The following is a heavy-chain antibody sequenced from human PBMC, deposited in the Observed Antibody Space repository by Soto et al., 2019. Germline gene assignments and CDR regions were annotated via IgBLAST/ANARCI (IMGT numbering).Heavy chain of an antibody. D-gene: IGHD2-8*01. CDR3: ARVPKIGVRGPHFDY. Sequence: GASVKVSGKATRYSFTGYYMHWVRLAPGQGLPWMGWINPNSGGTNYAQKFQGWVTMTRDTSISTAYMELSRLRSDDTAVYYCARVPKIGVRGPHFDYWGQGTLVTVSS. V-gene: IGHV1-2*04. J-gene: IGHJ4*02. CDR2: INPNSGGT. CDR1: RYSFTGYY.